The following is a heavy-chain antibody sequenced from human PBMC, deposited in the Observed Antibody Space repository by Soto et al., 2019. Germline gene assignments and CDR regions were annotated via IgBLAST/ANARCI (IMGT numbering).Heavy chain of an antibody. J-gene: IGHJ4*02. D-gene: IGHD3-22*01. V-gene: IGHV2-5*01. CDR3: AHYDSSGYFSHFDS. CDR1: GFSLTTTGVG. CDR2: VYWNDER. Sequence: QIALQESGPTVVKPTQTLTLTCTFSGFSLTTTGVGVGWIRHAPGKASEWLAMVYWNDERRYSPSLKSRLTITQDTTKNQVVLTMTYMDPVDTATYFCAHYDSSGYFSHFDSWGQGTLVTVSS.